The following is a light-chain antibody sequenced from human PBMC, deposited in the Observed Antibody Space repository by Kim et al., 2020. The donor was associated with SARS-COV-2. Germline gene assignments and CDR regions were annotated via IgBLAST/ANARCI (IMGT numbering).Light chain of an antibody. CDR1: QSLLYSSNNQNY. J-gene: IGKJ4*01. V-gene: IGKV4-1*01. CDR3: QQYYSAPLT. CDR2: WAS. Sequence: VVLTQSPVSLGVSPGERATINCKSSQSLLYSSNNQNYLAWYQQKPGQPPKLLIYWASIRESGVPDRFSGSGSGTDFTLTISSLQTEDVAVYYCQQYYSAPLTFGGGTKVDIK.